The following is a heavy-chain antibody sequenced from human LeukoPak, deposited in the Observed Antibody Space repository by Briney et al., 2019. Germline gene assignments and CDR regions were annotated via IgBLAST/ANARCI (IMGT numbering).Heavy chain of an antibody. CDR1: GFTFSSYG. D-gene: IGHD2-2*01. V-gene: IGHV3-33*08. J-gene: IGHJ4*02. CDR3: ARGGDIVVVPAAMSLDY. Sequence: GGSLRLSCAASGFTFSSYGMHWVRQAPGKGLEWVAVIWYDGSNKYYADSVKGRFTISRDNSKNTLYLQMNSLRAEDTAVYYCARGGDIVVVPAAMSLDYWGQGTLVTASS. CDR2: IWYDGSNK.